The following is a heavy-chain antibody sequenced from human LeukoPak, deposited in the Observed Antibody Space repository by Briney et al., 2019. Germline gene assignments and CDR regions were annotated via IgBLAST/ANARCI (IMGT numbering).Heavy chain of an antibody. J-gene: IGHJ4*02. Sequence: GGSLRLSCAASGYTVSSNYMSWVRQAPGKGLEWVSVIYSGGSTYYADSVKGRFTISRDNSKNTLYLQMSSLRAEDTAVYYCARGRRSSWYYFDYWGQGTLVTVSS. D-gene: IGHD6-13*01. CDR2: IYSGGST. CDR3: ARGRRSSWYYFDY. V-gene: IGHV3-53*01. CDR1: GYTVSSNY.